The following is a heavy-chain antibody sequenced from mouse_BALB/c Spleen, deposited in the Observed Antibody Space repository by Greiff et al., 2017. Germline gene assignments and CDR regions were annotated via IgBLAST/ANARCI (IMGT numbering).Heavy chain of an antibody. Sequence: EVKLVESGGGLVKPGGSLKLSCAASGFTFSSYTMSWVRQTPEKRLEWVATISSGGSYTYYPDSVKGRFTISRDNAKNTLYLQMSSLKSEDTAMYYCTRAGGVYAMDYWGQGTSVTVSS. CDR1: GFTFSSYT. CDR2: ISSGGSYT. CDR3: TRAGGVYAMDY. J-gene: IGHJ4*01. V-gene: IGHV5-6-4*01.